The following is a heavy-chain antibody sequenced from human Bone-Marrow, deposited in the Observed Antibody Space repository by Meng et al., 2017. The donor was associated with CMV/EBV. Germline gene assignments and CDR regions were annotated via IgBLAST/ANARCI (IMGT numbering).Heavy chain of an antibody. V-gene: IGHV3-21*01. Sequence: GESLKISCAASGFTFSSYSMNWVRQAPGKGLEWVSSISSSSSYIFYADSVKGRFTISRDNAKNSLYPQISSLRADDTAVYYCARQDQFPGTFDIWGQGTMVTVSS. J-gene: IGHJ3*02. CDR1: GFTFSSYS. CDR2: ISSSSSYI. D-gene: IGHD1-26*01. CDR3: ARQDQFPGTFDI.